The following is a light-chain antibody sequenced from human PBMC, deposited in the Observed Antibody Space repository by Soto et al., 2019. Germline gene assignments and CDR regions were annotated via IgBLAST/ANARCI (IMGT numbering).Light chain of an antibody. CDR3: QQYNNWPPDRT. V-gene: IGKV3-15*01. CDR2: GAS. Sequence: EIVMTQSPATLSVSPGERATLSCRASQSVSSNLAWYQQKPGQAPRLLIYGASTRATGIPARFSGSGSGTEFTLTIGSLQSDDFAIYFSQQYNNWPPDRTFGQGTKVEIK. CDR1: QSVSSN. J-gene: IGKJ1*01.